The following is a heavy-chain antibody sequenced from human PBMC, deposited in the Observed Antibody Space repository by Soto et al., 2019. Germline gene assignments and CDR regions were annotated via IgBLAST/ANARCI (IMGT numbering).Heavy chain of an antibody. D-gene: IGHD3-9*01. CDR2: IIPIFGTA. CDR3: ASRRYYDILPGYDYGMDV. J-gene: IGHJ6*02. Sequence: SVKVSCKASGGTFSSYAISWVRQAPGQGLEWMGGIIPIFGTANYAQKFQGRVTITADESTSTAYMELSSLRSEDTAVYYCASRRYYDILPGYDYGMDVWGQGTTVTVSS. V-gene: IGHV1-69*13. CDR1: GGTFSSYA.